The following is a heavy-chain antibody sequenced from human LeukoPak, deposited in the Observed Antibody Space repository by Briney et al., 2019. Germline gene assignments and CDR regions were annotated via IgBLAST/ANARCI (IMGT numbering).Heavy chain of an antibody. D-gene: IGHD2/OR15-2a*01. CDR1: GASISDHC. J-gene: IGHJ4*02. Sequence: SETLSLTCTVSGASISDHCWSWIRQSPGKGLEWIGYVHHNGDTNYNPSLKSRVATSVDTSRNQFSLTLYSVSAADTAVYYCARGSTRADDYWGQGTLATVSS. CDR2: VHHNGDT. CDR3: ARGSTRADDY. V-gene: IGHV4-59*11.